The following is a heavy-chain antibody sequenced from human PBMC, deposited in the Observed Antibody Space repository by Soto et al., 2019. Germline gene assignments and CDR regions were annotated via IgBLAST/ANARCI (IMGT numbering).Heavy chain of an antibody. J-gene: IGHJ4*02. CDR1: GFSLSTSGVG. D-gene: IGHD6-6*01. Sequence: SGPTLVKPTQTLTLTCTFSGFSLSTSGVGVGWIRQPPGKALEWLALIYWDDDKRYSPSLKSRLTITKDTSKNQVVLTMTNMDPVDTATYYCALIPHLYSSSSYEGYYFDYWGQGTLVTVSS. V-gene: IGHV2-5*02. CDR3: ALIPHLYSSSSYEGYYFDY. CDR2: IYWDDDK.